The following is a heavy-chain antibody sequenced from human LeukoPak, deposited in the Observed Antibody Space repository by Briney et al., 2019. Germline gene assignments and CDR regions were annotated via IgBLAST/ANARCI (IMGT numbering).Heavy chain of an antibody. D-gene: IGHD3-3*01. CDR1: GFTFSGYG. V-gene: IGHV3-7*01. J-gene: IGHJ4*02. Sequence: PGGSLRLSCAASGFTFSGYGMHWVRQAPGKGLEWVANIKQDGSEKYYVDSVKGRFTFSRDNAKNSLYLQMNSLRAEDTAVYYCARSSGYSFDYWGQGTLVTVSS. CDR3: ARSSGYSFDY. CDR2: IKQDGSEK.